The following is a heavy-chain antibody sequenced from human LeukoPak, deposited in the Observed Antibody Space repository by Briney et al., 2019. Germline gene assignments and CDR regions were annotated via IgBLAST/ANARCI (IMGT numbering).Heavy chain of an antibody. CDR1: GYTLTELS. J-gene: IGHJ4*02. CDR3: ATDLGNYYDSSGSLTRPAAFDY. CDR2: FDPEDGET. D-gene: IGHD3-22*01. V-gene: IGHV1-24*01. Sequence: ASVKVSCKVSGYTLTELSMHWVRQAPGKGLEWMGGFDPEDGETIYAQKFQGRVTMTEDTSTDTAYMELSSPRSEDTAVYYCATDLGNYYDSSGSLTRPAAFDYWGQGTLVTVSS.